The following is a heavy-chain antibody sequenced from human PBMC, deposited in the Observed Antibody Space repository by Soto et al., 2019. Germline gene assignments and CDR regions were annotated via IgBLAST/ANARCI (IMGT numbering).Heavy chain of an antibody. Sequence: GGSLRLSCAASGFTFSNYAMTWVRQAPGKGLEWVSGVSGGGGTTYYADSVKGRFTISRDNSKNTLYLQMNSLRAEDTAVYYCAIAVNSGYGGNWFDPWGQGTLVTVAS. D-gene: IGHD5-12*01. V-gene: IGHV3-23*01. CDR1: GFTFSNYA. CDR2: VSGGGGTT. J-gene: IGHJ5*02. CDR3: AIAVNSGYGGNWFDP.